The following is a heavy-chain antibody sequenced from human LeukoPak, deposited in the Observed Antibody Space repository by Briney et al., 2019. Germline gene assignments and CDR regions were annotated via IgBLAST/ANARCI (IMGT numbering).Heavy chain of an antibody. CDR1: GFTFSSYS. J-gene: IGHJ4*02. CDR2: IKQDGSEK. D-gene: IGHD1-26*01. Sequence: GGSLRLSCAASGFTFSSYSMNWVRQAPGKGLEWVANIKQDGSEKYYVDSVKGRFTISRDNAKNSLYLQMNSLRAEDTAVYYCARVDVGAAFDYWGQGTLVTVSS. CDR3: ARVDVGAAFDY. V-gene: IGHV3-7*01.